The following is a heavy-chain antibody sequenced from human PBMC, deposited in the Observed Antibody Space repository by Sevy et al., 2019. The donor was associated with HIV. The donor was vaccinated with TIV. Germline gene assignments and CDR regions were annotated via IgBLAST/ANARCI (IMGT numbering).Heavy chain of an antibody. CDR1: GYTFTSYD. Sequence: ASVKVSCKASGYTFTSYDINWVRQATGQGLEWMGWMNSNSGNTGYAQKFQGRVTMTRNTSISTAYMGRGSLGSEDTAVYYCARYYYDSSGYYDYNGMDVWGQGTTVTVSS. J-gene: IGHJ6*02. V-gene: IGHV1-8*01. CDR2: MNSNSGNT. CDR3: ARYYYDSSGYYDYNGMDV. D-gene: IGHD3-22*01.